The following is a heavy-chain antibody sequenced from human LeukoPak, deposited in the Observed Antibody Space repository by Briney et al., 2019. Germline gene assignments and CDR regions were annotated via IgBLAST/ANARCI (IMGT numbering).Heavy chain of an antibody. D-gene: IGHD6-19*01. J-gene: IGHJ4*02. CDR2: IIPIFGTA. CDR1: GGTFSSYA. Sequence: SSVKVSCKASGGTFSSYAISWVRQAPGQGLEWMGGIIPIFGTANYAQKFQGRVTITADESTSTAYMELSSLRSEDTAVYYCASHSSGWYRFFVYWGQGTLVTVSS. V-gene: IGHV1-69*01. CDR3: ASHSSGWYRFFVY.